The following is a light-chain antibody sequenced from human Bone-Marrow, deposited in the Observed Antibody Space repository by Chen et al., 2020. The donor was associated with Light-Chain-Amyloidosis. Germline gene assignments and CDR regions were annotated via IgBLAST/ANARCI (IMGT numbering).Light chain of an antibody. CDR3: QSADSSGTYEVI. CDR1: DLPTKY. V-gene: IGLV3-25*03. Sequence: SYELTHPPSVSVSPGQTARITCSGDDLPTKYAYWYQQKPGQAPVLVIHRDTERPSGISGRFSGARSGATTTLTISGVQAEGEADYHCQSADSSGTYEVIFGGGTKVTVL. CDR2: RDT. J-gene: IGLJ2*01.